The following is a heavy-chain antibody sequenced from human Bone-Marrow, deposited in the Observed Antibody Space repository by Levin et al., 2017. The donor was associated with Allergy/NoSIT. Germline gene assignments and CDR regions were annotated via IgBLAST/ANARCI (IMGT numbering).Heavy chain of an antibody. J-gene: IGHJ4*02. CDR1: DIDFNTYA. D-gene: IGHD3-9*01. CDR2: ISGSGAST. V-gene: IGHV3-23*01. CDR3: ATDPRRYFDLGPFEF. Sequence: GGSLRLSCTTQDIDFNTYALRWVRQAPGKGLEWVSAISGSGASTFYADSVRGRFSISRDNSKNTLYLQINSLRVEDTAMYYCATDPRRYFDLGPFEFWGQGILVTVSS.